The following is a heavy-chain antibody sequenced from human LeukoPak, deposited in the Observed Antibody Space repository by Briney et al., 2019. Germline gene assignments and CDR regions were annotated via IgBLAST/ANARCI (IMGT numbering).Heavy chain of an antibody. J-gene: IGHJ4*02. Sequence: SGPTLVNPTQTLTLTCTYSGFSLSTGGVGVGWIRQPPGKALERLALIYWNDDKRYRPPLKSRLTIIMDTSKNQVVLTMTNMDPVDTATYYCVHKGGYSYGSGYFDYWGQGTLVTVSS. CDR3: VHKGGYSYGSGYFDY. V-gene: IGHV2-5*01. CDR2: IYWNDDK. D-gene: IGHD5-18*01. CDR1: GFSLSTGGVG.